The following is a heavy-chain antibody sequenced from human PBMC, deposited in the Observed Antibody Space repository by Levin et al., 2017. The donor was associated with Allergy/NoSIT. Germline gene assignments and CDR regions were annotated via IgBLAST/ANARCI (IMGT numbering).Heavy chain of an antibody. CDR1: GFTFSSYG. D-gene: IGHD1-14*01. CDR2: IWYDGSNK. J-gene: IGHJ4*02. Sequence: SCAASGFTFSSYGMHWVRQAPGKGLEWVAVIWYDGSNKYYADSVKGRFTISRDNSKNTLYLQMNSLRAEDTAVYYCARDWYKLPERGSGFDYWGQGTLVTVSS. CDR3: ARDWYKLPERGSGFDY. V-gene: IGHV3-33*01.